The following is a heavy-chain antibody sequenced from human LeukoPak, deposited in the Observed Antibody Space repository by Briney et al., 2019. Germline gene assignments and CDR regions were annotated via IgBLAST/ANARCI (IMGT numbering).Heavy chain of an antibody. CDR2: IIPIFGTA. Sequence: SVKVSCKASGGTFSSYAISWVRQAPGQGLEWMGGIIPIFGTANYAQKFQGRVTITTDESTSTAYMELSSLRSEDTAVYYCAGFGPPSTCIQLVPLDYWGQGTLVTVSS. D-gene: IGHD1-1*01. V-gene: IGHV1-69*05. CDR3: AGFGPPSTCIQLVPLDY. CDR1: GGTFSSYA. J-gene: IGHJ4*02.